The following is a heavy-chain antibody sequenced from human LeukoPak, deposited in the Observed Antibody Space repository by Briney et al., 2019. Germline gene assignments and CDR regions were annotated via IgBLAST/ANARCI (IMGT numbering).Heavy chain of an antibody. V-gene: IGHV3-15*01. CDR3: TTVAT. J-gene: IGHJ5*02. CDR2: IKSKRDGWTT. Sequence: GGSLSLSCAVSGFAFSNAWMSWVRQTPGKGLEWVGRIKSKRDGWTTDYAAPVKGRFTISRDDSKNTLYLQMNSLKSEDTAGYYCTTVATWGQGTLVTVSS. CDR1: GFAFSNAW.